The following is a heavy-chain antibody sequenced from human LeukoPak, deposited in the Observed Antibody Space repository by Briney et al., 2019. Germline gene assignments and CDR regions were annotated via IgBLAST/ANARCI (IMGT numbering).Heavy chain of an antibody. V-gene: IGHV4-39*07. CDR2: IYYSGST. D-gene: IGHD7-27*01. CDR3: ARENWEYYFDY. CDR1: GGSISSSSYY. J-gene: IGHJ4*02. Sequence: SETLSLTCTVSGGSISSSSYYWGWIRQPPGKGLEWIGSIYYSGSTYYNPSLKSRVTISVDTSKNQFSLKLSSVTAADTAVCYCARENWEYYFDYWGQGTLVTVSS.